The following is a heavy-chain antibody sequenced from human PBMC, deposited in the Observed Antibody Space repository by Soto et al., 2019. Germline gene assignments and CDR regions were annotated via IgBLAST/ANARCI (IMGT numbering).Heavy chain of an antibody. Sequence: EVHLVESGGGLVKPGGSLRLSCAVSGFTFSSCTMNWVRQAPGKGLEWVSSISPSSGHIYYADSVKGRFTISRDNAKNSLFLQMTSLSGEDTAVYYCSGCSGGACHINSGMDVWGQGTTVTVSS. CDR1: GFTFSSCT. D-gene: IGHD2-15*01. CDR3: SGCSGGACHINSGMDV. V-gene: IGHV3-21*06. CDR2: ISPSSGHI. J-gene: IGHJ6*02.